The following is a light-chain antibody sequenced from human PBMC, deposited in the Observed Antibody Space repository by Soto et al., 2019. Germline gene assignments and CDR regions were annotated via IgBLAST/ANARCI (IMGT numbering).Light chain of an antibody. CDR3: SSYTSSSTVV. V-gene: IGLV2-14*01. CDR2: DVS. J-gene: IGLJ2*01. CDR1: SSDVGGYNY. Sequence: QSVLTQPASVSGSPGQSITISCTGTSSDVGGYNYVSWYQQHPGKAPKIMIYDVSNRPSGVSNRFSGSKSGNTAALTISGLQAEDEADYYGSSYTSSSTVVFGGGTKLTVL.